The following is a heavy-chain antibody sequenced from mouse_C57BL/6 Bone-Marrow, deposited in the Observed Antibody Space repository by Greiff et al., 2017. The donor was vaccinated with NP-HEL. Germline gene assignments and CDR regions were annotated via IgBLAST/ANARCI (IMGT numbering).Heavy chain of an antibody. D-gene: IGHD1-1*01. Sequence: QVQLQQSGPGLVAPSQSLSITCTVSGFSLTSYGVDWVRQPPGKGLEWLGVIWGGGSTNYNSALMSSLSISKDNSKSQVFLKKNSLQTDDTAMYYCAKQVAYYGSSYSWYFDVWGTGTTVTVSS. J-gene: IGHJ1*03. CDR2: IWGGGST. CDR3: AKQVAYYGSSYSWYFDV. V-gene: IGHV2-9*01. CDR1: GFSLTSYG.